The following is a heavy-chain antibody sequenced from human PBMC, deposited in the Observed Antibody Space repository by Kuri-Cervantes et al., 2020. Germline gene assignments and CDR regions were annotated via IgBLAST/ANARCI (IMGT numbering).Heavy chain of an antibody. CDR1: GGTFISYA. CDR3: ARDPWAGTTGNWFDP. V-gene: IGHV1-69*13. Sequence: SVKVSCKASGGTFISYAISWVRQAPGQGLEWMGGIIPIFGTANYAQKFQGRVTITADESTSTAYMELSSLRSEDTAVYYCARDPWAGTTGNWFDPWGQGTLVTVSS. J-gene: IGHJ5*02. CDR2: IIPIFGTA. D-gene: IGHD1-7*01.